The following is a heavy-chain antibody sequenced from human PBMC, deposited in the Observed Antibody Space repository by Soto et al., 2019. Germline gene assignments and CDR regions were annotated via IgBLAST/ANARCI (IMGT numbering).Heavy chain of an antibody. CDR1: GGSVSSGDYF. Sequence: TLSLTCTVSGGSVSSGDYFWSWLRQSPGKRLEWIAYIYYSGSTNYNPSLKSRATISVDTSKSQVSLTLTSMTAADAALYYCARSPNYYYYGFDVWGQGTAVTVSS. V-gene: IGHV4-61*08. CDR3: ARSPNYYYYGFDV. D-gene: IGHD3-10*01. J-gene: IGHJ6*02. CDR2: IYYSGST.